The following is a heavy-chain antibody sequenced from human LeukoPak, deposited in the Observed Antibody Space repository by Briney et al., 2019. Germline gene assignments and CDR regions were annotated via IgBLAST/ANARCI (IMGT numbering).Heavy chain of an antibody. CDR2: TYYRSKWYK. D-gene: IGHD4-17*01. J-gene: IGHJ6*03. Sequence: SQTLSLTCAISGDSVSNNSAAWNWIRQSPSRGLEWLGRTYYRSKWYKDYAESVKSRITINPDTSKNQFSLQLNSVTPEDTAVYYCAREEPNGDYALGYYMDVWGKGTTVTVSS. V-gene: IGHV6-1*01. CDR3: AREEPNGDYALGYYMDV. CDR1: GDSVSNNSAA.